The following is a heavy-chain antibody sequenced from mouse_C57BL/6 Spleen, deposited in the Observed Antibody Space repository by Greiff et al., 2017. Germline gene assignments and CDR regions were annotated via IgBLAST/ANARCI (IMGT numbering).Heavy chain of an antibody. CDR3: ARSPNWDGAWFAY. V-gene: IGHV1-76*01. J-gene: IGHJ3*01. D-gene: IGHD4-1*01. CDR1: GYTFTDYY. CDR2: IYPGSGNT. Sequence: VQLQQSGAELVRPGASVKLSCKASGYTFTDYYINWVKQRPGQGLEWIARIYPGSGNTYYNEKFKGKATLTAEKSSSTAYMQLSSLTSEDSAVYFCARSPNWDGAWFAYWGQGTLVTVSA.